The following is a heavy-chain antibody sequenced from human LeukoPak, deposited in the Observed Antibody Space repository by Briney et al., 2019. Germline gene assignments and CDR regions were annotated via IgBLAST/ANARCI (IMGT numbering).Heavy chain of an antibody. CDR1: GFTFSSYA. CDR2: ISPDKT. Sequence: GGSLRLSCAASGFTFSSYAMSWVRQAPGKGLEWVSAISPDKTYYADSVKGRLTISRDNYKNTVDLHMNSPRAEDTAIYYCVKEHVDRAFTRSFEIWGQGIVVTVSS. D-gene: IGHD3-3*02. V-gene: IGHV3-23*01. CDR3: VKEHVDRAFTRSFEI. J-gene: IGHJ3*02.